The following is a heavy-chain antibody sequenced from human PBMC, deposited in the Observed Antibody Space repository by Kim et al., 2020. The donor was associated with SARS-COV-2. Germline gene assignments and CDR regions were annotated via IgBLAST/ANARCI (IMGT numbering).Heavy chain of an antibody. CDR3: ARRNYDILTGYYRIDY. Sequence: SETLSLTCTVSGGSISSSSYYWGWIRQPPGKGLEWIGSIYYSGSTYYNPSLKSRVTISVDTSKNQFSLKLSSVTAADTAVYYCARRNYDILTGYYRIDYWGQGTLVTVSS. J-gene: IGHJ4*02. CDR2: IYYSGST. CDR1: GGSISSSSYY. V-gene: IGHV4-39*01. D-gene: IGHD3-9*01.